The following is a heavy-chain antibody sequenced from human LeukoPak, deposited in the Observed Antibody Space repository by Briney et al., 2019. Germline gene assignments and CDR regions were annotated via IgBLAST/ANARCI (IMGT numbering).Heavy chain of an antibody. CDR2: IRSKANSYAT. CDR3: TTLRPWIQPR. J-gene: IGHJ3*01. D-gene: IGHD5-18*01. V-gene: IGHV3-73*01. CDR1: GFTFSGSA. Sequence: PGGSLRLSCAASGFTFSGSAMHWVRQASGKGLEWVGRIRSKANSYATAYAASVKGRFTISRDDSKNTAYLQMNSLKTEDTAVYYCTTLRPWIQPRWGQGTMVTVSS.